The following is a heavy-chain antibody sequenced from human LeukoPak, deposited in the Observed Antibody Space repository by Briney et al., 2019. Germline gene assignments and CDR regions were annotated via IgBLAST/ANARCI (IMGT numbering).Heavy chain of an antibody. Sequence: GGSLRLSCAASGFTFSDYYMSWIRQAPGKGLEWVSYISSSGSTIYYADSVKGRFTISRDNAKNSLYLQMNSLRAEDTAVYYCARDSRHLWLPLYWYFDLWGRGTLVTVSS. V-gene: IGHV3-11*01. CDR1: GFTFSDYY. CDR3: ARDSRHLWLPLYWYFDL. CDR2: ISSSGSTI. D-gene: IGHD5-12*01. J-gene: IGHJ2*01.